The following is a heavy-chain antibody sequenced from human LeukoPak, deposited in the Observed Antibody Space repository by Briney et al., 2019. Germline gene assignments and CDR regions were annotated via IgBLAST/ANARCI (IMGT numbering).Heavy chain of an antibody. Sequence: PSETLSLTCTVSGGSISSSGYFWGWIRQPPGMGLEWIGSIYYSGSTHYNPSLKSRVTISVDMSKNQFPLRLSSVTAADTAVYYCARHVGGSRYYDFWSGYYTDYWGQGTLVTVSS. D-gene: IGHD3-3*01. CDR2: IYYSGST. J-gene: IGHJ4*02. CDR3: ARHVGGSRYYDFWSGYYTDY. V-gene: IGHV4-39*01. CDR1: GGSISSSGYF.